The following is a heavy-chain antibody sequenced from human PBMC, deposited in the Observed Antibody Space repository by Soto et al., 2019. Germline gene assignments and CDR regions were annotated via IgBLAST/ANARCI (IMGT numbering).Heavy chain of an antibody. CDR2: ITGSSSNL. V-gene: IGHV3-23*01. CDR1: GFTFRDYA. Sequence: EVQLLESGGGLEQPGGSLRLSCAASGFTFRDYAMNWVRQAPGKGLEWVTTITGSSSNLYYSDSVKGRFAISRDNYKNTLYLQMDSLTAENTAVYYCAKGGAVYGLLTHDYWGQGTLVTVSS. D-gene: IGHD3-9*01. J-gene: IGHJ4*02. CDR3: AKGGAVYGLLTHDY.